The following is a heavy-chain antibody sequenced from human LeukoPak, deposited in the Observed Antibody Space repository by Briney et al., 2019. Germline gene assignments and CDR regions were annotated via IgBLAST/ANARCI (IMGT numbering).Heavy chain of an antibody. CDR3: ARGPRRLYYYDTTGYYSEYFQH. D-gene: IGHD3-22*01. Sequence: SETLSLTCAVYGGSFSGYYWTWIRQSPGKGLEWIGEINHAINHSGRSNYNPSLKGRVIISVDTSKNQFSLKLSSVTAADTAVYYCARGPRRLYYYDTTGYYSEYFQHWGQGTLVTVSS. CDR2: INHAINHSGRS. CDR1: GGSFSGYY. V-gene: IGHV4-34*01. J-gene: IGHJ1*01.